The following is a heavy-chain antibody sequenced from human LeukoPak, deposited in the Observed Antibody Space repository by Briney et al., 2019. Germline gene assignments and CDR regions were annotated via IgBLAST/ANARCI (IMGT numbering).Heavy chain of an antibody. D-gene: IGHD3-3*01. CDR1: GGSISSGGYY. V-gene: IGHV4-31*03. CDR3: ARDGGASSPDY. J-gene: IGHJ4*02. CDR2: IYYSGGT. Sequence: SETLSLTCTVSGGSISSGGYYWSWIRQHPGKGLEWIGYIYYSGGTYYNPSLKSRVTISVDTSKNQFSLKLSSVTAADTAVYYCARDGGASSPDYWGQGTLVTVSS.